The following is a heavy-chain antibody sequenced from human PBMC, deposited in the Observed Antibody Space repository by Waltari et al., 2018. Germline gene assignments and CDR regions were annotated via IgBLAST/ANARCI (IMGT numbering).Heavy chain of an antibody. J-gene: IGHJ4*02. D-gene: IGHD3-16*02. CDR3: AKGSRGYTNYFFDS. CDR1: GCSCMGFA. V-gene: IGHV3-23*01. Sequence: EVQLLASAGGFVQLGEALRVACAASGCSCMGFARTGVRQAPGEGRGCVASISGSGATPFYADSVKGRFTIVRDNSRDTVYLQMNSLRVDDSAVYYCAKGSRGYTNYFFDSWGQGTLVSVSS. CDR2: ISGSGATP.